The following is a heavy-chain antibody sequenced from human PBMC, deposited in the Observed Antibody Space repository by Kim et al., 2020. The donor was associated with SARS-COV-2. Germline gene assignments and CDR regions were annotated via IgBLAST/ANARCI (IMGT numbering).Heavy chain of an antibody. CDR1: GFTFSSYA. J-gene: IGHJ4*02. Sequence: GGSLRLSCAASGFTFSSYAMSWVRQAPGKGLEWVSAISGSGGSTYYADSVKGRFTISRDNSKNTLYLQMNSLRAEDTAVYYCAKRVIAVAGSGRGGNFDYWGQGTLVTVSS. CDR3: AKRVIAVAGSGRGGNFDY. V-gene: IGHV3-23*01. D-gene: IGHD6-19*01. CDR2: ISGSGGST.